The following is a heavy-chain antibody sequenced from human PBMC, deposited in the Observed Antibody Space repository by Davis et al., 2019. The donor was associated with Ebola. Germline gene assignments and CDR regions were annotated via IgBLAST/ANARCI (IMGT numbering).Heavy chain of an antibody. V-gene: IGHV3-48*03. CDR2: VGNSVDDI. CDR3: VPGTWI. J-gene: IGHJ4*02. Sequence: GESLKISCAASGFIFSDYEMNWVRQIPGKGLEWVAYVGNSVDDIHYVASVKGRFTASRDNARHTLFLEMNNLKLEDTGVYYCVPGTWIRGQGMRVTVSA. D-gene: IGHD5-18*01. CDR1: GFIFSDYE.